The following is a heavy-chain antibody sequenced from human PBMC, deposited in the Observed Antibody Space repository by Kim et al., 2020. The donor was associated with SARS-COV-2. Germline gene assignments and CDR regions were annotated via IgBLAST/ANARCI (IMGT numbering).Heavy chain of an antibody. V-gene: IGHV1-18*01. CDR1: GYTFTSYG. Sequence: ASVKVSCKASGYTFTSYGISWVRQAPGQGLEWMGWISAYNGNTNYAQKLQGRVTMTTDTSTSTAYMELRSLRSDDTAVYYCARKSPSGVFGYYYYGMDVWGQGTTVTVSS. J-gene: IGHJ6*02. CDR2: ISAYNGNT. D-gene: IGHD3-10*01. CDR3: ARKSPSGVFGYYYYGMDV.